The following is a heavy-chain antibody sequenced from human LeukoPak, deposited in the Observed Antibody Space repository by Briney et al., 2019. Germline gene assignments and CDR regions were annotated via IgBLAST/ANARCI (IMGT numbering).Heavy chain of an antibody. V-gene: IGHV1-18*01. D-gene: IGHD3-9*01. CDR3: ARVRFDILTGSLLDRIYYYYYYMDV. CDR2: ISAYNGNT. CDR1: GYTFTGYG. J-gene: IGHJ6*03. Sequence: EASVKVSCKASGYTFTGYGISWVRQAPGQGLEWMGWISAYNGNTNYAQKLQGRVTMTTDTSTSTAYMELRSLRSDDTAVYYCARVRFDILTGSLLDRIYYYYYYMDVWGKGTTVTISS.